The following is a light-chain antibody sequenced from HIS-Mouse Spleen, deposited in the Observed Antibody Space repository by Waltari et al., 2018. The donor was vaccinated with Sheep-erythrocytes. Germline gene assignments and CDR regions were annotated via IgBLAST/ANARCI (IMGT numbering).Light chain of an antibody. Sequence: QSALTQPASVSGSPGQSITISCTGTSSDVGGYNYVSWYQQHPGKAPKLMIYDVSKRPSGVPDRFSGSKSGNTASLTISALQTEDEADYYCCSYAGSYTYVFGTGTKVTVL. CDR3: CSYAGSYTYV. J-gene: IGLJ1*01. CDR2: DVS. CDR1: SSDVGGYNY. V-gene: IGLV2-11*01.